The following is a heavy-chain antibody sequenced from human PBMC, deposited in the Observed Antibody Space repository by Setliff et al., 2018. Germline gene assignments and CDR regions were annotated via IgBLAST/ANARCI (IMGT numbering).Heavy chain of an antibody. V-gene: IGHV1-18*01. J-gene: IGHJ4*02. Sequence: ASVKVSCKASGYTFTSYGFSWVRQAPGQGLEWMGWISVYNGKTKYAQKFQGRVTITTDESTSTAYMELSSLRSEDTAVYYCATFRRDGYNRDYWGQGTLVTVSS. CDR1: GYTFTSYG. CDR2: ISVYNGKT. D-gene: IGHD5-12*01. CDR3: ATFRRDGYNRDY.